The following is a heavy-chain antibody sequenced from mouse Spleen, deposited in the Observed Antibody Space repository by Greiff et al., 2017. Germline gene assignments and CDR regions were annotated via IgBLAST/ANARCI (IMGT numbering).Heavy chain of an antibody. Sequence: QQPGAELVMPGASVKLSCKASGYTFTSYWMHWVKQRPGQGLEWIGEIDPSDSYTNYNQKFKGKATLTVDKSSSTAYMQLSSLTSEDSAVYYCARQRGGFDYWGQGTTLTVSS. J-gene: IGHJ2*01. CDR1: GYTFTSYW. V-gene: IGHV1-69*01. CDR2: IDPSDSYT. CDR3: ARQRGGFDY.